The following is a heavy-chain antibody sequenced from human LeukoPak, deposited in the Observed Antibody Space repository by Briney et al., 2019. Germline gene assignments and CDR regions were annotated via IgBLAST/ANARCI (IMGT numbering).Heavy chain of an antibody. CDR1: GGSFSGYY. CDR3: ARDYIAAAGTVGKYGRDV. D-gene: IGHD6-13*01. J-gene: IGHJ6*02. CDR2: INHSGST. Sequence: SETLSLTCAVYGGSFSGYYWSWIRQPPGKGLEWIGEINHSGSTNYNPSLKSRVTISVDKSQNQFSLKLSSVTATDTAVYYCARDYIAAAGTVGKYGRDVWGQGTTVTVSS. V-gene: IGHV4-34*01.